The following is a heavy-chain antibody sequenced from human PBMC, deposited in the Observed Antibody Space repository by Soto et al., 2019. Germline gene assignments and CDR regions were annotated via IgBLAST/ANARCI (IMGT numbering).Heavy chain of an antibody. CDR1: GYTLTELS. J-gene: IGHJ6*02. D-gene: IGHD4-17*01. V-gene: IGHV1-24*01. CDR3: ATACFASTVCYYYRMDV. CDR2: FDPEDGET. Sequence: ASVKGSCKVSGYTLTELSMHWVRQAPGKGLEWMGGFDPEDGETIYAQKFQGRVTMTEDTSTDTAYMELSSLRSEDTAVYYCATACFASTVCYYYRMDVWGQGTTVPVSS.